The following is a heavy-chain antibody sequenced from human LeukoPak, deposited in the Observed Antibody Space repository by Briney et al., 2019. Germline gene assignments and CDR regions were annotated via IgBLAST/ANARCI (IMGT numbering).Heavy chain of an antibody. V-gene: IGHV4-59*08. CDR1: GASISSYY. D-gene: IGHD3-16*01. Sequence: SETLFLTCTVSGASISSYYWSWIRQSPGKGLEWIEYIYYSGNTNYNPSLKSRVTISVDTSKNQFSLKLSSVTAADTAVYYCARHYGPWGPGTLVTVSS. CDR3: ARHYGP. CDR2: IYYSGNT. J-gene: IGHJ5*02.